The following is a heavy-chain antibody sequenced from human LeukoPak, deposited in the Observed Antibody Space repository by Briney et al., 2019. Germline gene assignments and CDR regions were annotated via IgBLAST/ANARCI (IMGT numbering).Heavy chain of an antibody. D-gene: IGHD3-10*01. V-gene: IGHV3-21*01. Sequence: GGSLRLSCAASGFTFSSYSMNWVRQAPGKGLEWVSSISSSSSYIYYADSVKGRFTISRDNAKNSLYLQMNSLRAEDMAVYYCAREGGVRGMDVWGQGTTVTVSS. CDR1: GFTFSSYS. CDR3: AREGGVRGMDV. CDR2: ISSSSSYI. J-gene: IGHJ6*02.